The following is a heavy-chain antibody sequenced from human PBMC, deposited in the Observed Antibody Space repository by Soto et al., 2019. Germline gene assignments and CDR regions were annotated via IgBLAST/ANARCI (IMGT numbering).Heavy chain of an antibody. CDR3: ARHWRYISAGLDYDFWSGYPIPRLDRLDV. CDR1: GGSISSSSYY. J-gene: IGHJ6*04. Sequence: PSETLCLTCTVSGGSISSSSYYWGWIRQPPGKGLEWIGSIYYSGSTYYNPSLKSRVTISVDTSKNQFSLKLSSVTAADTAVYYCARHWRYISAGLDYDFWSGYPIPRLDRLDVWGKGTTVTVSS. D-gene: IGHD3-3*01. V-gene: IGHV4-39*01. CDR2: IYYSGST.